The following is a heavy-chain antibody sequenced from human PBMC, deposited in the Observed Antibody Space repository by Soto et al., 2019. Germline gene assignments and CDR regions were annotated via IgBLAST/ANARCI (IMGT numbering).Heavy chain of an antibody. CDR3: ARGITFGGVIVED. D-gene: IGHD3-16*02. J-gene: IGHJ4*02. Sequence: QVQLQESGPGLVKPSGTLSLTCAVSNGSISNNDWWSWVRQPPGKGLEWIGEINHSGTTNYNPSLKSRVTILVDKSKNQFSLKLTSVTAADTAVYYCARGITFGGVIVEDWGQGTRVTGSS. V-gene: IGHV4-4*02. CDR2: INHSGTT. CDR1: NGSISNNDW.